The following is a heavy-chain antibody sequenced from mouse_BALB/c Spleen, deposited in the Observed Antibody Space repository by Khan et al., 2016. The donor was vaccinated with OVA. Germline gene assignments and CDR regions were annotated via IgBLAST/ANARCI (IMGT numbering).Heavy chain of an antibody. V-gene: IGHV3-2*02. D-gene: IGHD1-1*01. CDR3: ARGNYYGYCFDY. CDR1: GYSITSGYA. CDR2: ISYSGGT. Sequence: EVQLLESGPGLVKPSQSLSLTCTVTGYSITSGYAWNWIRQFPGNKLEWMGYISYSGGTRYNPSLKSRISITRDTSKNQFFLQLNSVTTEDTATYYCARGNYYGYCFDYGGQGTPLTVSS. J-gene: IGHJ2*01.